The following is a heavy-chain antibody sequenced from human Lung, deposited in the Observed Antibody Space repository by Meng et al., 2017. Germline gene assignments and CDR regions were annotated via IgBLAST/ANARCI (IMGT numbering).Heavy chain of an antibody. CDR1: GGSFSDYY. J-gene: IGHJ4*02. V-gene: IGHV4-34*01. Sequence: QLWGRGLLKPSRTLSLTCLSSGGSFSDYYWSWIRQPPGKGLEWIGEINHSGSTNYNPSLESRATISVDTSQNNLSLKLSSVTAADSAVYYCARGPTTMAHDFDYWGQGTLVTVSS. CDR2: INHSGST. CDR3: ARGPTTMAHDFDY. D-gene: IGHD4-11*01.